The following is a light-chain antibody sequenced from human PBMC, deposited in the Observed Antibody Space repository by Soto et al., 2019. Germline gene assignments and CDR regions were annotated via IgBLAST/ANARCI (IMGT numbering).Light chain of an antibody. CDR3: QHFGSSPGFT. J-gene: IGKJ3*01. CDR2: GAS. V-gene: IGKV3-20*01. Sequence: EIVLTQSPGTLSLSPGERATLSCRASQSINSRYLAWYQQKPGQAPRLLIYGASSRATGIPDMLSGSESGTVFTVAISRREPEDLAVYYCQHFGSSPGFTFGPGTIVDIK. CDR1: QSINSRY.